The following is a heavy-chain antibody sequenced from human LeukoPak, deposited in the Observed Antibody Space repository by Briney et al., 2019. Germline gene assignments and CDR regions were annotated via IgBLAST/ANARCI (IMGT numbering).Heavy chain of an antibody. CDR3: ARVSHDSSGYWY. CDR1: GFTVSSNY. Sequence: GGSLRLSCAASGFTVSSNYMSWVRQAPGKGLEWVSVIYSGGSTYYADSVKGRFTISRDNSKNTLYLQMNSLRAEDTAVYYCARVSHDSSGYWYWGQGTLVTVSS. J-gene: IGHJ4*02. D-gene: IGHD3-22*01. CDR2: IYSGGST. V-gene: IGHV3-53*01.